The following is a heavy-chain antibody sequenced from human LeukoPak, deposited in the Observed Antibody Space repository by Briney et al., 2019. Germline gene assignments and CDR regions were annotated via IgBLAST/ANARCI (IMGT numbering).Heavy chain of an antibody. V-gene: IGHV3-30*18. CDR2: ISYDGSNK. Sequence: VGSLRLSCAASGFTFSSYDMHWVRQAPGKGLEWVTVISYDGSNKYYGDSVKGRFTISRDNSKNTLYLKMNSLRAEDTAVYYCAKEGSNGDFDYWGQGTLVTVSS. CDR3: AKEGSNGDFDY. CDR1: GFTFSSYD. D-gene: IGHD1-26*01. J-gene: IGHJ4*02.